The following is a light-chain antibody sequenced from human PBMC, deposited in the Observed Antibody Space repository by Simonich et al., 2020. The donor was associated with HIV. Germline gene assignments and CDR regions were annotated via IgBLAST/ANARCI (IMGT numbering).Light chain of an antibody. V-gene: IGKV4-1*01. CDR3: QQYYAPPLT. Sequence: DIVMTQSPDSLAVSLGERATINCKSSQSFLYSSNNKNYLAWYQQKQGQPPKLLIYWASTRESGVPDRFSGSGSGTDFTLTISSLQAEDVAVYYCQQYYAPPLTFGGGTRVEIK. J-gene: IGKJ4*01. CDR2: WAS. CDR1: QSFLYSSNNKNY.